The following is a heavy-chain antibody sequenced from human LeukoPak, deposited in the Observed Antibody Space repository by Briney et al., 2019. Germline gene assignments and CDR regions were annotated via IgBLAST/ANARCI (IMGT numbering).Heavy chain of an antibody. CDR2: ISSSGSNI. J-gene: IGHJ4*02. D-gene: IGHD5-24*01. CDR3: AVVPRWLQFDGDY. CDR1: GFTFSSYE. Sequence: TGGALECSSAGSGFTFSSYEMNRVCQAPGKGLKWVSNISSSGSNIYYADSVKGRFTISRDNAKNSLDLQMNSLRAEDTAVYYCAVVPRWLQFDGDYWGQGTLVTVSS. V-gene: IGHV3-48*03.